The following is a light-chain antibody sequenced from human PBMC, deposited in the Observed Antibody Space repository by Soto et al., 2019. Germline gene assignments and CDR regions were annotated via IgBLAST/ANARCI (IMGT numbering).Light chain of an antibody. V-gene: IGLV2-11*01. Sequence: QSALTQPRSVSGSPGQSVTISCTGTSSDVIGSNYVSWYQQHPGKAPKLMIYDVTKRPSGVPDRFSGSKSGNTASLTISGLQADDEADYYCCSYAGSYTLVVFGGGTKLPVL. J-gene: IGLJ2*01. CDR3: CSYAGSYTLVV. CDR1: SSDVIGSNY. CDR2: DVT.